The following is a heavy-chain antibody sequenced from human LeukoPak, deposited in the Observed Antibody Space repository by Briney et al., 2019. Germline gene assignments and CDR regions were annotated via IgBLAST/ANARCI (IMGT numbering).Heavy chain of an antibody. CDR3: ARDQEGFDY. J-gene: IGHJ4*02. V-gene: IGHV1-46*01. CDR1: GYTFTSNY. CDR2: IYPRDGST. Sequence: PGASVKVSCKASGYTFTSNYIHWVRQAPGQGLEWMGMIYPRDGSTSYAQKFQGRVTVTRDTSTSTVHMELSGLRSGDTAVYYCARDQEGFDYWGQGTLVTVSS.